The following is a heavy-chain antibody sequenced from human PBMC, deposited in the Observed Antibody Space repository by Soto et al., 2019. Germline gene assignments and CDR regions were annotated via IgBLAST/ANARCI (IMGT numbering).Heavy chain of an antibody. CDR3: ARASNYYDSSGYYPFDY. V-gene: IGHV1-18*01. J-gene: IGHJ4*02. D-gene: IGHD3-22*01. Sequence: ASVKVSCKDSGYTFTIYGINWVRQAPGQGLEWMGWISAYNGNTNYAQKLQGRVTMTTDTSTSTAYMELRSLRSDDTAVYYCARASNYYDSSGYYPFDYWGQGTLVTVSS. CDR2: ISAYNGNT. CDR1: GYTFTIYG.